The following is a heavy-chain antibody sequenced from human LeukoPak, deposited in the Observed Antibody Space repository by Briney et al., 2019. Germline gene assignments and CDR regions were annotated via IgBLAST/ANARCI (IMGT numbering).Heavy chain of an antibody. V-gene: IGHV1-2*02. Sequence: GASVKVSCKASGYTFTDYYMHWVRQAPGQGLEWMGWINPNSGGTNHAQTFQGRVTMTGDTSTNTAYMELSSLRSEDTAVYYCATGIMIPAGFDYWGQGTLVTVSS. D-gene: IGHD3-16*01. CDR1: GYTFTDYY. CDR3: ATGIMIPAGFDY. CDR2: INPNSGGT. J-gene: IGHJ4*02.